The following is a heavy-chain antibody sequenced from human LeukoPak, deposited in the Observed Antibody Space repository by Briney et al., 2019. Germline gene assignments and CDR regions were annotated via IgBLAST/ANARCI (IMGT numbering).Heavy chain of an antibody. CDR2: IKQDGSEK. Sequence: QAGGSLRLSCAASGFTFSSYWMSWVRQAPGKGLEWVANIKQDGSEKYYVDSVKGRFTISRDNSKNTLYLQMNSLRAEDTAVYYCAREKAVAGKEPHSYYYYMDVWGKGTTVTVSS. V-gene: IGHV3-7*01. D-gene: IGHD6-19*01. J-gene: IGHJ6*03. CDR1: GFTFSSYW. CDR3: AREKAVAGKEPHSYYYYMDV.